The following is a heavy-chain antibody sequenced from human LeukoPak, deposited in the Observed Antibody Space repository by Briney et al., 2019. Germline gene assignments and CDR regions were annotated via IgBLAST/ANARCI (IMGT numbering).Heavy chain of an antibody. CDR2: IYTSGST. D-gene: IGHD3-22*01. V-gene: IGHV4-4*09. J-gene: IGHJ6*03. Sequence: SETLSLTCAVYGGSFSGYYWSWIRQPPGKGLEWIGYIYTSGSTNYNPSLRSRVTISVDTSKNQFSLKLSSVTAADTAVYYCARLMVYYDSSGYPLHYYYYMDVWGKGTTVTVSS. CDR3: ARLMVYYDSSGYPLHYYYYMDV. CDR1: GGSFSGYY.